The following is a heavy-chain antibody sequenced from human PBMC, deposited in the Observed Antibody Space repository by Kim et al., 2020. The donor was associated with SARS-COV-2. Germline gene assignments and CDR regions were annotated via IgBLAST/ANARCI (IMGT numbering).Heavy chain of an antibody. J-gene: IGHJ5*02. D-gene: IGHD6-19*01. V-gene: IGHV3-48*03. CDR3: AREGVLGYSSGWAPSCDP. Sequence: KGRFTISRDNAKNSLYLQMNSLRAEDTAVYYCAREGVLGYSSGWAPSCDPWGQGTLVTVSS.